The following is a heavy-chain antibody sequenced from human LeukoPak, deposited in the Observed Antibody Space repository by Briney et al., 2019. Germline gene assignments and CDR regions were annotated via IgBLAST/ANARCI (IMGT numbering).Heavy chain of an antibody. CDR1: GGSFSGYY. D-gene: IGHD6-13*01. J-gene: IGHJ5*02. CDR3: ARGLSGIAAAGRNWFDP. Sequence: SETLSLTCAVYGGSFSGYYWSWIRQPPGKGLEWIGEINHSESTNYNPSLKSRVTISVDTSKNQFSLKLSSVTAADTAVYYCARGLSGIAAAGRNWFDPWGQGTLVTVSS. CDR2: INHSEST. V-gene: IGHV4-34*01.